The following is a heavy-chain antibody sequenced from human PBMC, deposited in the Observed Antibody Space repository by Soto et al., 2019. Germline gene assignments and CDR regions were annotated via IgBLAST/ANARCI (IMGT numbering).Heavy chain of an antibody. D-gene: IGHD3-16*02. Sequence: PSETLSLTCTVSGGSISSYYWSWIRQPPGKGLEWIGYIYYSGSTNYNPSLKSRVTISVDTSKNQFSLKLSSVTAADTAVYYCASMITFGGVIEYYFDYWLQRTLVIVSS. CDR2: IYYSGST. J-gene: IGHJ4*02. CDR3: ASMITFGGVIEYYFDY. V-gene: IGHV4-59*01. CDR1: GGSISSYY.